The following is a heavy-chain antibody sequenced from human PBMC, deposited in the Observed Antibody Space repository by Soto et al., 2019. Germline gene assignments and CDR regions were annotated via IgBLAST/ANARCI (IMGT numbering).Heavy chain of an antibody. CDR2: MYNTGST. CDR3: ARDPVAGTYFDY. CDR1: GGSISRYY. V-gene: IGHV4-59*01. Sequence: SETLSLTCTVSGGSISRYYWSWIRQPPGKGLEWIGYMYNTGSTVYNPPFKSRVTISVDTSKNQFSLKLNSVTAADTAVYYCARDPVAGTYFDYWGQGALVTVSS. D-gene: IGHD6-19*01. J-gene: IGHJ4*02.